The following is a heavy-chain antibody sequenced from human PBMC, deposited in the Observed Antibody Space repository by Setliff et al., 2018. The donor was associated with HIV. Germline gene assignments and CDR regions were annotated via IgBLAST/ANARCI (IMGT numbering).Heavy chain of an antibody. CDR1: GYTLAGYF. Sequence: ASVKVSCKASGYTLAGYFMHWVRQAPGQGLEWMGWINPNSGGANYAQKFQGRVTMTRDTSISTAYLDLSRLRSDDTAVYYCARDYRQIGYCSGGSCSVYYYYMDVWGKGTTVTVSS. CDR3: ARDYRQIGYCSGGSCSVYYYYMDV. J-gene: IGHJ6*03. V-gene: IGHV1-2*02. CDR2: INPNSGGA. D-gene: IGHD2-15*01.